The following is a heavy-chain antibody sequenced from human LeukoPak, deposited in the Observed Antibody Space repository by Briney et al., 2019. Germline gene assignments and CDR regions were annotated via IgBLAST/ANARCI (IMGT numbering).Heavy chain of an antibody. J-gene: IGHJ4*02. V-gene: IGHV1-18*01. Sequence: ASVKVSCKASGYTFTSYGISWVRQAPGQGLEWMGWISAYNGNTNYAQKLQGRVTMTTDTSTSTAYMELRSLRSDDAAVYYCARDDYGSGSYYKWKIDYWGQGTLVTVSS. CDR1: GYTFTSYG. CDR3: ARDDYGSGSYYKWKIDY. CDR2: ISAYNGNT. D-gene: IGHD3-10*01.